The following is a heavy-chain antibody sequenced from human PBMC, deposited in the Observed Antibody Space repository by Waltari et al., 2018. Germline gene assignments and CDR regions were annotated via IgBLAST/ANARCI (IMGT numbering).Heavy chain of an antibody. CDR2: IYHSGST. Sequence: QVQLQESGPGLVKPSETLSLTCAVSGYSISSGYYWGWIRQPPGKGLEWIGSIYHSGSTSDNPSLKSRVTISLDPSKNQFSLKLSSVTAADTAVYYCARGLVGGGSSADSYNWFDPWGQGTLVTVSS. J-gene: IGHJ5*02. CDR3: ARGLVGGGSSADSYNWFDP. D-gene: IGHD2-15*01. CDR1: GYSISSGYY. V-gene: IGHV4-38-2*01.